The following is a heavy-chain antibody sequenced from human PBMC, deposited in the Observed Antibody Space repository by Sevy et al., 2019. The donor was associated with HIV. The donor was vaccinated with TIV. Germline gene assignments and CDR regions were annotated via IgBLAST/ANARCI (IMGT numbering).Heavy chain of an antibody. CDR1: RFTFSSYW. CDR2: IMQGGSEK. CDR3: ARGGDDGAFDI. D-gene: IGHD2-21*02. Sequence: GGSLRLSCAASRFTFSSYWMSWVRQAPGKGLEWVANIMQGGSEKYYLDSVKGRFTISRDNAKNSLYLQMNSLRAEDTAVYYCARGGDDGAFDIWGHGTMVTVSS. V-gene: IGHV3-7*01. J-gene: IGHJ3*02.